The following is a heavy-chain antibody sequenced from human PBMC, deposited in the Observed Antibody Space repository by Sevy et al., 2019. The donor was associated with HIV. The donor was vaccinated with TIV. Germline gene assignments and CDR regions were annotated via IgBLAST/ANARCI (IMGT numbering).Heavy chain of an antibody. D-gene: IGHD3-10*01. CDR1: GFTFRSYW. V-gene: IGHV3-74*01. J-gene: IGHJ4*02. CDR2: INSDGSTT. CDR3: TRVYRGMSYFDY. Sequence: GGSLRLSCAASGFTFRSYWLHWVRQAPGKGLIWVSRINSDGSTTTYADSVKGRFTISRDNAKNRLYMQMNSLGAEDTAVYYCTRVYRGMSYFDYWGQGTLVTVSS.